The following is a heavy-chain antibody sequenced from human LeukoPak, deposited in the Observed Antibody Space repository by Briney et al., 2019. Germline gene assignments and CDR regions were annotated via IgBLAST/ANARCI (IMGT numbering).Heavy chain of an antibody. CDR2: ISAYNGNT. J-gene: IGHJ5*02. V-gene: IGHV1-18*01. D-gene: IGHD5-12*01. CDR1: GYTFTSYG. Sequence: ASVKVSCKASGYTFTSYGISWVRQAPGQGLEWMGWISAYNGNTNYAQKLQGRVTMTTDTSTSTAYMELRSLRSDDTAVYYCARVTRSGYDFGWFDPWGQGTLVTVSS. CDR3: ARVTRSGYDFGWFDP.